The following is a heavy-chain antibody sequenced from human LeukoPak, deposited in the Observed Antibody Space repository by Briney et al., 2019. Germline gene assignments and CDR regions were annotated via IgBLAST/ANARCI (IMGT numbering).Heavy chain of an antibody. CDR1: GDSVSSNSAA. CDR3: ARDRSFGYGSHFDY. D-gene: IGHD5-18*01. J-gene: IGHJ4*02. Sequence: QTLSLTCAISGDSVSSNSAAWNWLRQSPSSGLEWLGRTFYRSKWNNDYAVSVKGRITINPDTSKNHFYLQLNSVTPEDTAVYYCARDRSFGYGSHFDYWGQGTLVTVSS. CDR2: TFYRSKWNN. V-gene: IGHV6-1*01.